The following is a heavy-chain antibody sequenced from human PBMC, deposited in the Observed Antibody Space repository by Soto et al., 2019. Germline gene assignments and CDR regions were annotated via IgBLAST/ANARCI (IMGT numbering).Heavy chain of an antibody. CDR2: ISGSGGST. J-gene: IGHJ4*02. Sequence: EVQLLESGGGLVQPGGSLRLSCAASGFTFSSYAMSWVRQAPGKGLEWVSAISGSGGSTYYADSVKCRFTISRDNVKKRLYLQMNRLRAEDTAVYYCAKELGRVGPEGRHGRVDYCGQGTLVTVSS. CDR1: GFTFSSYA. CDR3: AKELGRVGPEGRHGRVDY. D-gene: IGHD1-26*01. V-gene: IGHV3-23*01.